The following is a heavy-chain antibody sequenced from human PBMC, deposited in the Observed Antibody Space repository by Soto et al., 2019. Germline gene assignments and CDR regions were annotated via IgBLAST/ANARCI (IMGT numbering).Heavy chain of an antibody. CDR1: GGTFSSYA. D-gene: IGHD6-13*01. Sequence: QVQLVQSGAEVKKPGSSVKVSCKASGGTFSSYAISWVRQAPGQGLEWMGGIIPIFGTANYAQKFQGRVTIHEEESTSTAYMETSSLRSEDTAVYYCARTADSSSWYPSFAWFDHWGQGTLVTVSS. V-gene: IGHV1-69*12. CDR2: IIPIFGTA. J-gene: IGHJ5*02. CDR3: ARTADSSSWYPSFAWFDH.